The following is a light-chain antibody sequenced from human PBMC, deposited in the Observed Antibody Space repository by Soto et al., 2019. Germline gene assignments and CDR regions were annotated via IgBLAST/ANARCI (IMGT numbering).Light chain of an antibody. CDR3: SSYKTIFNYV. V-gene: IGLV2-14*01. J-gene: IGLJ1*01. CDR2: EVS. CDR1: SSDVGDYKY. Sequence: QSVLTQPASVSGSPGQSITISCTGTSSDVGDYKYVSWYQQHPGKAPKLVISEVSNRPSGISNRFSGSKSGNTASLTISGLQAEDEAAYYCSSYKTIFNYVFGTGTKVTVL.